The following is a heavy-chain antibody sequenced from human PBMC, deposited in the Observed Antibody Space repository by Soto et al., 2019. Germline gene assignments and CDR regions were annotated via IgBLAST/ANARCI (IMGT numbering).Heavy chain of an antibody. CDR3: AKPPIRGSNWFDP. Sequence: GGSLRLSCAASGFTFSSYGMHWVRQAPGKGLEWVAVISYDGSNKYYADSVKGRFTISRDNSKNTLYLQMNSLRAEDTAVYYCAKPPIRGSNWFDPWGQGTLVTVSS. CDR2: ISYDGSNK. V-gene: IGHV3-30*18. D-gene: IGHD3-10*01. J-gene: IGHJ5*02. CDR1: GFTFSSYG.